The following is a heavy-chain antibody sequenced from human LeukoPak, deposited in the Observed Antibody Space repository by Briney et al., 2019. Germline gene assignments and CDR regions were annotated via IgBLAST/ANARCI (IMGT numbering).Heavy chain of an antibody. CDR2: ISSGGSSI. V-gene: IGHV3-11*01. Sequence: GGSLRLPCAVSGFTFSDYHMSWIRQAPGKGLEWVSYISSGGSSISHADSVKGRFTISRDNAENSLYLQMNSLRAEDTAVYYCARRPAAGRCFDYWGQGTLVTVSS. CDR3: ARRPAAGRCFDY. CDR1: GFTFSDYH. J-gene: IGHJ4*02. D-gene: IGHD6-13*01.